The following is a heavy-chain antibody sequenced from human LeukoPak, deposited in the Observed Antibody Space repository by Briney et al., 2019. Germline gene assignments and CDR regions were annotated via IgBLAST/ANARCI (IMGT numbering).Heavy chain of an antibody. Sequence: SGPTLVNPTPTLTLTCTFSGFSLRTPGVGVGWIRQPPGKALEWLALIYWDADKRYNPSLKSRLTITKDTSKNQVVLTMTNIDPVDTATYFCAHRPPSGSYNYWGQGTLVTVSS. CDR2: IYWDADK. D-gene: IGHD1-26*01. J-gene: IGHJ4*02. CDR3: AHRPPSGSYNY. V-gene: IGHV2-5*02. CDR1: GFSLRTPGVG.